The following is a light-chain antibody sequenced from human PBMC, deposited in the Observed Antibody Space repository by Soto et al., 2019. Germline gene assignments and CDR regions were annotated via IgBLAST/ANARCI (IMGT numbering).Light chain of an antibody. Sequence: ITMTQSPATVSASVGDRATITCRASQSISSWLAWYQQKPGKAPKLLIYKASTLKSGVPSRFSGSGSGTEFTLTISSLQPDEFATYYCQHYNSYSEAVGQGTKV. CDR1: QSISSW. CDR3: QHYNSYSEA. V-gene: IGKV1-5*03. J-gene: IGKJ1*01. CDR2: KAS.